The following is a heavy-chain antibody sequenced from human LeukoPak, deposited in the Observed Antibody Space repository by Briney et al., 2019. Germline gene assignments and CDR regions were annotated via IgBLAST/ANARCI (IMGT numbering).Heavy chain of an antibody. D-gene: IGHD2-21*02. CDR2: INHSGST. Sequence: SETLSLTCAVYGGSFSGSWIRQPPGKGLEWIGEINHSGSTNYNPSLKSRVTISVDTSKNQFSLKLISVTAADTAVYYCARGPPYIVVVTAIGFFDYWGXXXLVTVSS. CDR3: ARGPPYIVVVTAIGFFDY. V-gene: IGHV4-34*01. CDR1: GGSFSG. J-gene: IGHJ4*01.